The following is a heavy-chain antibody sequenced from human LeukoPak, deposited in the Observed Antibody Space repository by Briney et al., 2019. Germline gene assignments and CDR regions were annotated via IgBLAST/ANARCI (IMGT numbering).Heavy chain of an antibody. V-gene: IGHV3-7*01. CDR3: ARESESYDSSGSTFDY. Sequence: GGSLRLSCAASGFTFSNYWMNWVRQAPGKGLEWVANITQDGSDKYYVDSVKGRFIVSRDNTKNTVYLQMNSLRAEDTAVYYCARESESYDSSGSTFDYWGQGTLVTVSS. CDR1: GFTFSNYW. J-gene: IGHJ4*02. CDR2: ITQDGSDK. D-gene: IGHD3-22*01.